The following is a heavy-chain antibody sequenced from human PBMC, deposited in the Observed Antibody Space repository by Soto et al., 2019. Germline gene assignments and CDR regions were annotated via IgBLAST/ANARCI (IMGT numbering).Heavy chain of an antibody. CDR3: ARESGGSTATLDYYCFYMDV. D-gene: IGHD1-26*01. Sequence: QVQLVQSGAEVKRPAASVTVSCRSSGDTFNDYYIHWVRQAPGQGLEWMGWINPNGGVTKYAQKFQGWVSMTRDTSIRTVYMQLSRLRSDDAAVYYCARESGGSTATLDYYCFYMDVWCTGPTVTVSS. CDR1: GDTFNDYY. CDR2: INPNGGVT. V-gene: IGHV1-2*04. J-gene: IGHJ6*03.